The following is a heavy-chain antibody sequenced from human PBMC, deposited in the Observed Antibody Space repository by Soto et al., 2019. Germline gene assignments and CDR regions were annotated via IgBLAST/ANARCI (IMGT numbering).Heavy chain of an antibody. V-gene: IGHV4-61*01. CDR3: ASSQFPDYYASNEPHGAFDR. J-gene: IGHJ3*02. D-gene: IGHD3-10*01. CDR1: GGSVISGSYY. Sequence: SEPLSLTCTVSGGSVISGSYYWSWMRQGPGKGLEWIGYIYYSGSTNYNPALKSRVTISVDTSKNQFSLKLSSVTAADTAVYYCASSQFPDYYASNEPHGAFDRWGQGNMVTV. CDR2: IYYSGST.